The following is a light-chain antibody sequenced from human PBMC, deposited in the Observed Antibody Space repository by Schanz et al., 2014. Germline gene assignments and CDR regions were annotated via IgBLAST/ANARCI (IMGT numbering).Light chain of an antibody. CDR3: QQYNHWPQT. CDR2: GAS. Sequence: EVVLTQSPGTLSLSPGERATLSCRVSQSVSGSYLAWTQQKPGQAPRLLIYGASTRATGIPARFSGSGSGTEFTLTISSLKSEDLAVYFCQQYNHWPQTFGQGTKVEIK. V-gene: IGKV3-15*01. CDR1: QSVSGSY. J-gene: IGKJ1*01.